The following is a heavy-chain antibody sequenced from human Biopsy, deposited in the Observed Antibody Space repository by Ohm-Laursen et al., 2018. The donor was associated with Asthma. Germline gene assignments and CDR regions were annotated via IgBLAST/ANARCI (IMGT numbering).Heavy chain of an antibody. CDR2: IKHDGSEK. CDR1: GFTFGDYW. J-gene: IGHJ1*01. CDR3: ARTFHFWSPYHAEHYQL. V-gene: IGHV3-7*01. Sequence: LGLSCAASGFTFGDYWMSWVRQVPGKGLERVANIKHDGSEKNHVDSLKGRFTISRDNAKNSLYLQMNSLRAEDTAVYYCARTFHFWSPYHAEHYQLWGQGTLVTVSS. D-gene: IGHD3-3*02.